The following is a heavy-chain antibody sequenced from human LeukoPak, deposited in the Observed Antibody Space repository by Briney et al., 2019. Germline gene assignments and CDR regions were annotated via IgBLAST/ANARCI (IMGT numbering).Heavy chain of an antibody. CDR2: IIYSGST. J-gene: IGHJ6*03. CDR1: GGSINNYY. CDR3: ARQNYYYYMDV. V-gene: IGHV4-59*01. Sequence: SETLSLTCTVSGGSINNYYWSWIRQPPGKGLEWIGYIIYSGSTNYNPSLKSRVTISVDTSKNQFSLKLSSVTAADAAVYYCARQNYYYYMDVWGKGTTVTISS.